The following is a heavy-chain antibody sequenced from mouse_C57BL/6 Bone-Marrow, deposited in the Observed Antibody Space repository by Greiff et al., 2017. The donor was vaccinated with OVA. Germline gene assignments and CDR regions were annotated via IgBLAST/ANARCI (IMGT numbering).Heavy chain of an antibody. CDR3: AGLVGAYYSNYYAMDY. CDR1: GFTFSSYG. D-gene: IGHD2-5*01. CDR2: ISSGGSYT. J-gene: IGHJ4*01. Sequence: EVMLVESGGDLVKPGGSLKLSCAASGFTFSSYGMSWVRQTPDKRLEWVATISSGGSYTYYPDSVKGRFTISTDNAKHTLYLQMRSLKSEDTAMYYCAGLVGAYYSNYYAMDYWGQGTSVTVSS. V-gene: IGHV5-6*01.